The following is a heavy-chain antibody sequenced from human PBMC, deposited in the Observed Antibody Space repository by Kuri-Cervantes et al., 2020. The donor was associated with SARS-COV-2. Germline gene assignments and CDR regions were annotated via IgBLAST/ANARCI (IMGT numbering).Heavy chain of an antibody. Sequence: SVKVSCKASGGTFSSYTISWVRQAPGQGLEWMGRIIPILGIANYAQKFQGRVTITADKSTSTAYMELSSLRSEDTAVYYCATIPHILTGYFWFDPWGQGTLVTVSS. D-gene: IGHD3-9*01. CDR2: IIPILGIA. V-gene: IGHV1-69*02. CDR3: ATIPHILTGYFWFDP. CDR1: GGTFSSYT. J-gene: IGHJ5*02.